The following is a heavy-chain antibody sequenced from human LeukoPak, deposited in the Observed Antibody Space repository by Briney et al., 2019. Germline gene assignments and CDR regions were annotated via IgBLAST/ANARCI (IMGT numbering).Heavy chain of an antibody. D-gene: IGHD1-26*01. J-gene: IGHJ5*02. Sequence: SETLSLTCTVSGYSISSGYYWGWIRQPPGEGLEWIGSIYHSGSTYYNPSLKSRVTISVDTSKNQFSLKLSSVTAADTAVYYCANIVGVNEYDGWNWFDPLGQGILVTVSS. V-gene: IGHV4-38-2*02. CDR1: GYSISSGYY. CDR2: IYHSGST. CDR3: ANIVGVNEYDGWNWFDP.